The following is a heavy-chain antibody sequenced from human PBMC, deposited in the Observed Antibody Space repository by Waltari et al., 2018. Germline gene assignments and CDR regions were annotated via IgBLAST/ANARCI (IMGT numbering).Heavy chain of an antibody. CDR1: GSTFTGYY. CDR3: ARSTRIVGATGRFDY. V-gene: IGHV1-2*02. D-gene: IGHD1-26*01. Sequence: QVQLVQSGAEVKKPGASVKVSCKASGSTFTGYYMPWVRQPPGQGLEWMGWINPNSGGTNYAQKFQGRVTMTRDTSISTAYMELSRLRSDDTAVYYCARSTRIVGATGRFDYWGQGTLVTVSS. J-gene: IGHJ4*02. CDR2: INPNSGGT.